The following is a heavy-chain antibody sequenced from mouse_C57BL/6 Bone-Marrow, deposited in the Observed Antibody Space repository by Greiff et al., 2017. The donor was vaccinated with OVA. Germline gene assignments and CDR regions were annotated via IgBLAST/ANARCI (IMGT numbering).Heavy chain of an antibody. J-gene: IGHJ2*01. CDR1: GYTFTSYW. Sequence: QVHVKQSGTELVKPGASVKLSCKASGYTFTSYWMHWVKQRPGQGLEWIGNINPSNGGTNYNEKFKSKATLTVDKSSSTAYMQLSSLTSEDSAVYYCARETPRRLDYWGQGTTLTVSS. V-gene: IGHV1-53*01. CDR3: ARETPRRLDY. CDR2: INPSNGGT.